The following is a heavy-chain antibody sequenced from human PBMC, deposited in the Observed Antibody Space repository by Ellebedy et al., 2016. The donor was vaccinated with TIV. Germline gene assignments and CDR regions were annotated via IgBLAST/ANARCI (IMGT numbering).Heavy chain of an antibody. CDR2: IYYSGST. CDR1: GGSISSSSYY. CDR3: ARLFVTIRIAVAGTSVFDY. V-gene: IGHV4-39*01. D-gene: IGHD6-19*01. J-gene: IGHJ4*02. Sequence: SETLSLXCTVSGGSISSSSYYWGWIRQPPGKGLEWIGSIYYSGSTYYNPSLKSRVTISVDTSKNQFSLKLSSVTAADTAVYYCARLFVTIRIAVAGTSVFDYWGQGTLVTVSS.